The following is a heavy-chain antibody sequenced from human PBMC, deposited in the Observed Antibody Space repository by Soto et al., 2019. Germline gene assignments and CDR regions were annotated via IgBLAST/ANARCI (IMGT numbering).Heavy chain of an antibody. CDR3: ARHGSLGVVPAASPFDY. CDR2: IYYSGST. J-gene: IGHJ4*02. D-gene: IGHD2-2*01. V-gene: IGHV4-59*08. Sequence: PSETLSLTCTVSGGSISSYYWSWIRQPPGKGLEWIGYIYYSGSTNYNPSLKSRVTISVDTSKNQFSLKLSSVTAADTAVYYCARHGSLGVVPAASPFDYWGQGTLVTVSS. CDR1: GGSISSYY.